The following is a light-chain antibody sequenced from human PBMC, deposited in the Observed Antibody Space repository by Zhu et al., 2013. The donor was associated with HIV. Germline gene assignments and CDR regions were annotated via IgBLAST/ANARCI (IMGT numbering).Light chain of an antibody. CDR1: QSITPG. CDR2: GAS. J-gene: IGKJ1*01. CDR3: QHYDGSSRT. Sequence: DIQMTQSPSTLSAFVGDRVTITCRASQSITPGLAWYQEKPGKAPKLLIYGASTLENGVPSRFSGSGSATEFTLTISSLQPDDFGTYYCQHYDGSSRTFGQGTKVEIK. V-gene: IGKV1-5*03.